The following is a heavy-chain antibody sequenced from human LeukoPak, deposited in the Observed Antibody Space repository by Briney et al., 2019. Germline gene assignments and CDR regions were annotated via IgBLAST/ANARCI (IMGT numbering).Heavy chain of an antibody. CDR1: GGTFSSYA. V-gene: IGHV1-69*13. CDR2: IIPIFGTA. CDR3: ARGDTSIVGAINNAFDI. D-gene: IGHD1-26*01. Sequence: GASVKVSCKASGGTFSSYAISWVRQAPGQGLEWMGGIIPIFGTANYAQKFQGRVTITADESTSTAYMELSSLRSEDTAVYYCARGDTSIVGAINNAFDIWAQGTMVTVSS. J-gene: IGHJ3*02.